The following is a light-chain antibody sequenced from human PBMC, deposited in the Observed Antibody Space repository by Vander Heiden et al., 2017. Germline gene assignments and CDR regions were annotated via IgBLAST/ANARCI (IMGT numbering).Light chain of an antibody. Sequence: SLLPQPPSLSAPPGHNVTISCSGSSSNSGGTDASWYQQLPGTAPKLLISDNNKRPSGIPDRFSGSKSGTSATLGITGVQTGDEADYYCGTWDTSLSVVVFGGGTKLTVL. CDR1: SSNSGGTD. J-gene: IGLJ2*01. CDR3: GTWDTSLSVVV. V-gene: IGLV1-51*01. CDR2: DNN.